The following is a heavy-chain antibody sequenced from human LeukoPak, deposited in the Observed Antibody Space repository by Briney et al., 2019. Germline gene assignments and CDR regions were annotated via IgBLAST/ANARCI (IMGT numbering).Heavy chain of an antibody. CDR2: IYYSGST. CDR1: GGSISSSSYY. Sequence: PSETLSLTCTVSGGSISSSSYYWGWIRQPPGKGLEWIGYIYYSGSTNYNPSLKSRVTISVDTSKNQFSLKLSSVTAADTAVYYCARLPDPPGWGSYRYTESYWGQGTLVTVSS. V-gene: IGHV4-61*05. J-gene: IGHJ4*02. CDR3: ARLPDPPGWGSYRYTESY. D-gene: IGHD3-16*02.